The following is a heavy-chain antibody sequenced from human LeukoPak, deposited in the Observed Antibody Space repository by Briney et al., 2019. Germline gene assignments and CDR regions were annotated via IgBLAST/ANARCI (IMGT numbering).Heavy chain of an antibody. V-gene: IGHV1-46*01. D-gene: IGHD6-13*01. CDR3: ARDRIAAAGTRGGFDP. J-gene: IGHJ5*02. CDR2: INPSGGST. CDR1: GGTFTSYY. Sequence: ASVKVSCKASGGTFTSYYMHWVRQAPGQGLEWMGIINPSGGSTSYAQKFQGRVTMTRDMSTSTAYMELRSLRSDDTAVYYCARDRIAAAGTRGGFDPWGQGTLVTVSS.